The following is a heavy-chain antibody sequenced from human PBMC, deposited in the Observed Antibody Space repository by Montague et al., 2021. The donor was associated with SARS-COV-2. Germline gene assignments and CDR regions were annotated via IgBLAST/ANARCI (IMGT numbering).Heavy chain of an antibody. CDR2: IFWNDEK. D-gene: IGHD7-27*01. CDR3: AHSLLFSSLGDLDS. V-gene: IGHV2-5*01. CDR1: GFSLISDGVG. Sequence: PALVKPTQTLTLTCTFSGFSLISDGVGVGWIRQPPGKALEWLALIFWNDEKRYNSSLKNRLTVTKDTSKNQVVLTMTNMDPLDTGTYYCAHSLLFSSLGDLDSWGQGTLVTVAS. J-gene: IGHJ4*02.